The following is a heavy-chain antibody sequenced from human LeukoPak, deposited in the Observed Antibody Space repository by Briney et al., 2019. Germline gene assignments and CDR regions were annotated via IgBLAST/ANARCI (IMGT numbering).Heavy chain of an antibody. CDR2: IIPIFGTA. J-gene: IGHJ3*02. D-gene: IGHD2-15*01. CDR3: ARWSYCSGGSCYRQRGSAFDI. Sequence: ASVKVSCKASGGTFSSYAISWVRQAPGQGLEWMGGIIPIFGTANYAQKFQGRVAITTDESTSTAYMELSSLRSEDTAVHYCARWSYCSGGSCYRQRGSAFDIWGQGTMVTVSS. CDR1: GGTFSSYA. V-gene: IGHV1-69*05.